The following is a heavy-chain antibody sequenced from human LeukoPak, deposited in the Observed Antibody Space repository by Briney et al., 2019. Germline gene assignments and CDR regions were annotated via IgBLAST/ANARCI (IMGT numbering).Heavy chain of an antibody. D-gene: IGHD3-3*01. J-gene: IGHJ5*02. CDR1: GGSISSYY. V-gene: IGHV4-4*07. CDR3: ARDLIDYDFWSGSNWFDP. Sequence: SETLSLTCTVSGGSISSYYWSWIRQPAGKGLEWIGRIYTSGSTNYNPSLESRVTMSVDTSKNQFSLKLSSVTAADTAVYYCARDLIDYDFWSGSNWFDPWGQGTLVTVSS. CDR2: IYTSGST.